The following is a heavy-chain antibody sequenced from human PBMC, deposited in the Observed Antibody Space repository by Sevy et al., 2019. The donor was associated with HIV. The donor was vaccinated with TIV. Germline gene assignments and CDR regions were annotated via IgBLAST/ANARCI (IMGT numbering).Heavy chain of an antibody. CDR1: GFTFGDYA. Sequence: GGSLRLSCTGSGFTFGDYAMSWFRQAPGMGLEWVGFIRSKDYGGATEYAASVKGRFTISRDDSKSIADLQMNSLKTEDTAVYYCTRGYYYDSSCYSDDWGQGTLVTVSS. CDR3: TRGYYYDSSCYSDD. D-gene: IGHD3-22*01. CDR2: IRSKDYGGAT. V-gene: IGHV3-49*03. J-gene: IGHJ4*02.